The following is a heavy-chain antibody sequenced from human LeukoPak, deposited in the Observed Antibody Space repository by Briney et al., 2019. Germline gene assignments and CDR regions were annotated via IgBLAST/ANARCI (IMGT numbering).Heavy chain of an antibody. Sequence: PSQTLSLTCTVSGGSISSGSYYWSWIRQPAGKGLEWIGRIYTSGSTNYNPSLKSRVTISVDRSKNQFSLKLSSVTAADTAVYCCAITPAYYYYYMDVRGKGTTVTVSS. CDR1: GGSISSGSYY. CDR2: IYTSGST. V-gene: IGHV4-61*02. J-gene: IGHJ6*03. CDR3: AITPAYYYYYMDV.